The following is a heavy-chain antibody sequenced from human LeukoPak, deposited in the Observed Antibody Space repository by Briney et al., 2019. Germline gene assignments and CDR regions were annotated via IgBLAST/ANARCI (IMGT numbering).Heavy chain of an antibody. V-gene: IGHV3-53*01. J-gene: IGHJ4*02. CDR2: IYSGGNT. Sequence: GGSLRLSCAASGFTVSSKYMSWVRQAPGKGLEWVSVIYSGGNTYYVDSVNGRFTISRDNSKNTLYLQMNSLRAEDTAVYYRAKDGFCRSTSCLKPLYYFDYWGQGTLVTVSS. D-gene: IGHD2-2*01. CDR3: AKDGFCRSTSCLKPLYYFDY. CDR1: GFTVSSKY.